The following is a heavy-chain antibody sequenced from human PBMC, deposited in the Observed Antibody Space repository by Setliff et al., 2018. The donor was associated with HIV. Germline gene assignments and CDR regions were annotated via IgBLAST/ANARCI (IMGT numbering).Heavy chain of an antibody. J-gene: IGHJ4*02. V-gene: IGHV3-74*01. CDR2: IDNDTTTT. CDR1: GFTFSRFW. D-gene: IGHD1-26*01. CDR3: VIFSYSSG. Sequence: GGSLRLSCAASGFTFSRFWMHWVRQAPGQGLVWVSGIDNDTTTTTYADSVKGRFSISRDNAKNTLYLEMNGLRGEDTAVYYCVIFSYSSGWGQGTQVTVSS.